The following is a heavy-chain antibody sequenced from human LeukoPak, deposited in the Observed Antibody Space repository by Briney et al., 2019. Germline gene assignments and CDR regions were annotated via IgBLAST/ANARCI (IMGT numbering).Heavy chain of an antibody. CDR1: GYTFTSYD. CDR2: MKPNSDNT. J-gene: IGHJ4*02. D-gene: IGHD6-13*01. V-gene: IGHV1-8*01. CDR3: ARDLRYSSSWYLSY. Sequence: GASVKVSCKASGYTFTSYDINWVRQATGQGLEWMGWMKPNSDNTGYAQRFQGRVTMTRDTSTSTVYMELSSLRSEDTAVYYCARDLRYSSSWYLSYWGQGTLVTVSS.